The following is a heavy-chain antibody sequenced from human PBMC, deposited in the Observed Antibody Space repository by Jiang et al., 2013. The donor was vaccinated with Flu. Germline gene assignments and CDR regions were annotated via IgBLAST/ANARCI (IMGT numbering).Heavy chain of an antibody. CDR3: VRDPRENQWLNNYSGMDV. CDR1: GFTFSSYT. J-gene: IGHJ6*02. D-gene: IGHD6-19*01. Sequence: SGGDLVQPGGSLKLSCAASGFTFSSYTMSWVRQAPGKGLEWISYISSFSSTIYYADSVKGRFTISRDNAKNSLYLQMNSLRDEDTAIYYCVRDPRENQWLNNYSGMDVWGQGTTVTVSS. V-gene: IGHV3-48*02. CDR2: ISSFSSTI.